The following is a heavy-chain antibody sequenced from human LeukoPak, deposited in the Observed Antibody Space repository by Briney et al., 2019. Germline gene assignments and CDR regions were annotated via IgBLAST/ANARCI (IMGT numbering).Heavy chain of an antibody. CDR3: AKTGPVPAAIPESYYGMDV. CDR1: GFTFSSHA. Sequence: GGSLRLSCAASGFTFSSHAMSWVRQAPGKGLEWVSAISGSGGSTYYADSVKGRFTISRDNSKNTLYLQMNSLRAEDTAVYYCAKTGPVPAAIPESYYGMDVWGQGTTVTVSS. J-gene: IGHJ6*02. V-gene: IGHV3-23*01. CDR2: ISGSGGST. D-gene: IGHD2-2*02.